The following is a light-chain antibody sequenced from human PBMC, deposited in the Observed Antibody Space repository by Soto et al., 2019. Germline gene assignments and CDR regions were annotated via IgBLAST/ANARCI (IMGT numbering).Light chain of an antibody. CDR1: RIVTTTF. V-gene: IGKV3-20*01. CDR3: QQYGSSPHT. CDR2: VAS. J-gene: IGKJ4*01. Sequence: EIVLTQSPGTLSLSPGERATLSCRASRIVTTTFLAWYQQKPGQAPRLLIYVASSRATGIPDRFSGSGSGTDFTLTISRLEPEDFAVYYCQQYGSSPHTFGGGTKVEIK.